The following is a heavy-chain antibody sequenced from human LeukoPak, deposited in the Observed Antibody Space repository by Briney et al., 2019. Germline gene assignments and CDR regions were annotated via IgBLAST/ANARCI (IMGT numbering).Heavy chain of an antibody. CDR1: GYSISSGYY. Sequence: PSETLSLTCAVSGYSISSGYYWGWIRQPPGKGREWIGSIYHSGSTYYNPSLKSRVTISVDTSKNQFSLKLSSVTAADTAVYYCARDPFIGYCSGGSCSGAYDGAFDIWGQGTMVTVSS. V-gene: IGHV4-38-2*02. CDR2: IYHSGST. D-gene: IGHD2-15*01. J-gene: IGHJ3*02. CDR3: ARDPFIGYCSGGSCSGAYDGAFDI.